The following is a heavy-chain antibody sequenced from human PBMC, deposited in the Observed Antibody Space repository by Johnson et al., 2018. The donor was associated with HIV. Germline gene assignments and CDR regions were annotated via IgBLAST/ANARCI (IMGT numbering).Heavy chain of an antibody. CDR2: INWNGTNT. V-gene: IGHV3-20*04. CDR1: GFTFDDYG. CDR3: ARESIIWGDTRLLEGAFDI. D-gene: IGHD3-16*01. Sequence: VQLVESGGGVVRPGGSLRLSCADSGFTFDDYGMSWVRQAPGKGLEWVSGINWNGTNTGYADSVKGRFTISRDNAKNSLYLQMNSLRAEDTAFYYCARESIIWGDTRLLEGAFDIWGQGTMVTVSS. J-gene: IGHJ3*02.